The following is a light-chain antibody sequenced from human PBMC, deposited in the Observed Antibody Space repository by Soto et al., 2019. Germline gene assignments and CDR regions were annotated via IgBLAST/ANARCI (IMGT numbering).Light chain of an antibody. CDR2: DNN. Sequence: QSVLTQPPSVSAAPGQTVTISCSGSSSNIGNKYVSWYQQLPGTAPKLLIYDNNERPSGIPDRFSGSKSGTSATLGITGLQTGYEADYYCGTWDSVQSAVVFGGGTKVTVL. CDR3: GTWDSVQSAVV. CDR1: SSNIGNKY. V-gene: IGLV1-51*01. J-gene: IGLJ2*01.